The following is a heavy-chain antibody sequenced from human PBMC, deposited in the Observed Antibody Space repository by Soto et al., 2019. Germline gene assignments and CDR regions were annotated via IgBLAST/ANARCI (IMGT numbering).Heavy chain of an antibody. CDR3: AAGFLSCERRPTGY. CDR2: IVVGSGNT. J-gene: IGHJ4*02. V-gene: IGHV1-58*01. D-gene: IGHD3-16*02. Sequence: ASVKVSCKASGFTFTSSAVQWVRQARGQRLEWIGWIVVGSGNTNYAQKFQERVTITRDMSTSTAYMELSSLRSEDTAVYYCAAGFLSCERRPTGYWGQGTLVTVSS. CDR1: GFTFTSSA.